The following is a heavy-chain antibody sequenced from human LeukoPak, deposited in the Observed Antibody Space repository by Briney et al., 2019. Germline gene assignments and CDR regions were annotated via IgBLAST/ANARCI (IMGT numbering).Heavy chain of an antibody. Sequence: GASVKVSCKASGYTFTGYYMHWVRQAAGQGLEWMGWINPNSGGTNYAQKFQGRVTMTRDTSISTAYMELSRLRSDDTAVYYCARTGYCSGGSCLNWFVPWGQGTLVTVSS. CDR1: GYTFTGYY. V-gene: IGHV1-2*02. J-gene: IGHJ5*02. CDR3: ARTGYCSGGSCLNWFVP. CDR2: INPNSGGT. D-gene: IGHD2-15*01.